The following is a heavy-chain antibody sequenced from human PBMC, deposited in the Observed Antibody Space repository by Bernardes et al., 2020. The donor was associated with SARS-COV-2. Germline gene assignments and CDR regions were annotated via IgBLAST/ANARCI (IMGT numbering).Heavy chain of an antibody. Sequence: GGCLSLTCAASGFTFDDYGMSWVRQAPGKGLEWVSGINWNGGSTGYADSVKGRFTISRDNAKNSLYLQMNSLRAEDTALYHCASGYGSGSYLYYWGQGTLVTVSS. D-gene: IGHD3-10*01. CDR3: ASGYGSGSYLYY. CDR2: INWNGGST. CDR1: GFTFDDYG. J-gene: IGHJ4*02. V-gene: IGHV3-20*01.